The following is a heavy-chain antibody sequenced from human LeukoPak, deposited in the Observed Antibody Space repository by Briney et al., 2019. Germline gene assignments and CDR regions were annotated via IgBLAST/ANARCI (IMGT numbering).Heavy chain of an antibody. D-gene: IGHD3-10*01. CDR3: ARSGSTYYYGMDV. V-gene: IGHV3-33*01. CDR1: GFTFSSYG. J-gene: IGHJ6*02. CDR2: IWYDGTDK. Sequence: GGSLRLSCAASGFTFSSYGMHWVRQGPGKGLEWVTFIWYDGTDKNYADSVKGRFTISRDNSKNTLYLQMNSLRAEDTAVYYCARSGSTYYYGMDVWGQGTAVTVSS.